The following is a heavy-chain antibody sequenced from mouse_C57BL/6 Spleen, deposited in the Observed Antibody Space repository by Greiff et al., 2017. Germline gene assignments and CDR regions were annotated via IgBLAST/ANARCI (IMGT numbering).Heavy chain of an antibody. J-gene: IGHJ2*01. CDR1: GYTFTSYW. V-gene: IGHV1-69*01. CDR3: ARGGDEGGY. Sequence: VQLQQPGAELVMPGASVKLSCKASGYTFTSYWMHWVKQRPGQGLEWIGEIDPSDSYTNYNQKFKGKSTLTVDKSSSTAYMQLSSLTSEDSAVDYCARGGDEGGYWGQGTTLTVSS. D-gene: IGHD3-3*01. CDR2: IDPSDSYT.